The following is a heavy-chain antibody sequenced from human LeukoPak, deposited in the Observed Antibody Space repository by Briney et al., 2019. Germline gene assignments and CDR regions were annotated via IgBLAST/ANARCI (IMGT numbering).Heavy chain of an antibody. V-gene: IGHV3-74*01. Sequence: PGGSLRLSCAASGFTFSSYWMHWVRQAPGKGLVWVSHINSDGSSTSYADSVKGRFTISRDNAKNTLYLQMNSLRAEDTAVYYCALLAVTTHPDAFDIWGQGTMVTVSS. CDR1: GFTFSSYW. J-gene: IGHJ3*02. CDR3: ALLAVTTHPDAFDI. D-gene: IGHD4-17*01. CDR2: INSDGSST.